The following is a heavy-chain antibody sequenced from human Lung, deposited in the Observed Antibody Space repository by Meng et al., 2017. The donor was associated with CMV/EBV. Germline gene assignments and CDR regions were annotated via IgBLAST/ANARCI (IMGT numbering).Heavy chain of an antibody. CDR1: GFTFSSYG. J-gene: IGHJ6*02. V-gene: IGHV3-33*03. CDR3: AKSNSRSFEYYYGMDV. Sequence: SCAASGFTFSSYGLHWVRQAPGKGLEWVAVIWYDGSNKYYADSVKGRFTISRDNSKNTLFLQMNSLRAEDTAVYYCAKSNSRSFEYYYGMDVWGHGTTVXVSS. CDR2: IWYDGSNK. D-gene: IGHD6-6*01.